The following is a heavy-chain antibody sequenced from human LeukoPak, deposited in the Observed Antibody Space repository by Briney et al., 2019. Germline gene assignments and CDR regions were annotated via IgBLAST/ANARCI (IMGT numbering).Heavy chain of an antibody. J-gene: IGHJ3*02. V-gene: IGHV3-23*01. D-gene: IGHD6-19*01. CDR2: ISGSGGST. CDR3: AKYSSGSDAFDI. CDR1: GFTFSSYG. Sequence: GGSLRLSCAASGFTFSSYGMHWVRQAPGKGLEWVSAISGSGGSTYYADSVKGRFTISRDNSKNTLYLQMNSLRAEDTAVYYCAKYSSGSDAFDIWGQGTMVTVSS.